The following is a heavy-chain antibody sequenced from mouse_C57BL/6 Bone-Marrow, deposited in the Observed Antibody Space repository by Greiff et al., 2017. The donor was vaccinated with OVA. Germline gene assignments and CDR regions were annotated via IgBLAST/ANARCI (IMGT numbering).Heavy chain of an antibody. Sequence: QVQLQQSGAELARPGASVKLSCKASGYTFKSYGISWVKQRTGQGLEWIGEIYPRSGNTYYNEKFKGKATLTADKSSSTAYMELRSLTSEDSAVYFCARKELGRFAYWGQGTLVTVSA. V-gene: IGHV1-81*01. D-gene: IGHD4-1*01. CDR2: IYPRSGNT. CDR1: GYTFKSYG. J-gene: IGHJ3*01. CDR3: ARKELGRFAY.